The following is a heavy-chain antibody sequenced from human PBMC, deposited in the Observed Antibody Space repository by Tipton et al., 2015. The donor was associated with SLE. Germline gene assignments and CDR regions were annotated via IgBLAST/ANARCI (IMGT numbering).Heavy chain of an antibody. J-gene: IGHJ3*01. D-gene: IGHD2-15*01. CDR3: ARGGCSGGSCYSRRNAFDV. Sequence: TLSLTCAVSGFSISSGYYWGGSRQPPGKGVGWSGYFYYSGSTHYNPSLTSRVTISVDTTKNQFSLKLSSVTAADTAVVYCARGGCSGGSCYSRRNAFDVWGQGIMVTASS. CDR2: FYYSGST. CDR1: GFSISSGYY. V-gene: IGHV4-38-2*01.